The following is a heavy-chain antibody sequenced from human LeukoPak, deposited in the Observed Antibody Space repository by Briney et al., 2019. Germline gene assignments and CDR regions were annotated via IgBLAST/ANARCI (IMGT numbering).Heavy chain of an antibody. CDR3: AFTGYSSGWPY. CDR2: ISSSSGYI. J-gene: IGHJ4*02. CDR1: GFTFSSYA. D-gene: IGHD6-19*01. V-gene: IGHV3-21*04. Sequence: GSLRPSCAASGFTFSSYAMNWVRQAPGKGLEWVSSISSSSGYIFYADSVKGRFTISRDNSKNTLYLQMNSLRAEDTAVYYCAFTGYSSGWPYWGQGTLVTVSS.